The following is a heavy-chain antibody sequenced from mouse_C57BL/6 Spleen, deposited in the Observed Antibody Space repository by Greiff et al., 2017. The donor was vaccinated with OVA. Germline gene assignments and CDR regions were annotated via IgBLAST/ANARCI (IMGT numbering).Heavy chain of an antibody. CDR3: ARRPSYYGPFDY. Sequence: QVQLQQPGAELVMPGASVKLSCKASGYTFTSYWMHWVKQRPGQGLEWIGEIDPSDSSTNYNQKFKGKSTLTVDKSSSTAYMQLSSLTSEDSAVYYCARRPSYYGPFDYWGQGTTLTVSS. CDR2: IDPSDSST. D-gene: IGHD1-1*01. J-gene: IGHJ2*01. V-gene: IGHV1-69*01. CDR1: GYTFTSYW.